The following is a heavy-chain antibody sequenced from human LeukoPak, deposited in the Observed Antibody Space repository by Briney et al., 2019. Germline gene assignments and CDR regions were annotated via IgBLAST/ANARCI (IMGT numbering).Heavy chain of an antibody. CDR2: IYYSGST. Sequence: SGTLSLTCTVSGGSISSSSYYWGWIRQPPGKGLEWIGSIYYSGSTYYNPSLKSRVTISVDTSKNQFSLKLSSVTAADTAVYYCATLDARSSWARIDYWGQGALVTVSS. D-gene: IGHD6-13*01. V-gene: IGHV4-39*01. CDR1: GGSISSSSYY. J-gene: IGHJ4*02. CDR3: ATLDARSSWARIDY.